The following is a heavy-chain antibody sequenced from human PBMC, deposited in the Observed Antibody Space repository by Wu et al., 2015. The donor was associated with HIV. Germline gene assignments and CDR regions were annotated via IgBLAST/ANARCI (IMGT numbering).Heavy chain of an antibody. CDR1: GYTFTTYE. J-gene: IGHJ4*01. V-gene: IGHV1-8*01. D-gene: IGHD4-17*01. Sequence: QVQLVQSGAELRKPGASVKVSCKASGYTFTTYEINWVRQTSGQGLEWMGWLDPKSGNTGYAQKFQGRVTMTTSTSINTAYMELSSLRSDDTAVYYCARDAARDYGDYPFDYWGQGTLVTVSS. CDR3: ARDAARDYGDYPFDY. CDR2: LDPKSGNT.